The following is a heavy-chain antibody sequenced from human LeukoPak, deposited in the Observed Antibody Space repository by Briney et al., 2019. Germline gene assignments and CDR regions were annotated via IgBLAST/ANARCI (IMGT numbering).Heavy chain of an antibody. V-gene: IGHV3-21*01. D-gene: IGHD1-26*01. CDR2: ISSSSSYI. CDR3: ARGLSGSPRHFDY. CDR1: GFTFSSYS. Sequence: PGGSLRLSCAASGFTFSSYSMNWVRQAPGKGLEWVSSISSSSSYIYYADSVKGRFTISRDNAKNSLYLQMNSLRAEDTAVYYCARGLSGSPRHFDYWGQGTLVTVSS. J-gene: IGHJ4*02.